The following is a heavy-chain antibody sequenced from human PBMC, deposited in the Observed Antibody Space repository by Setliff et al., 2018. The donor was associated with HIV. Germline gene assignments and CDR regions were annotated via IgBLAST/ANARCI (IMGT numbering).Heavy chain of an antibody. V-gene: IGHV1-69*05. CDR1: GGTFSSYG. Sequence: GASVKVSCKAAGGTFSSYGISWVRQAPGQGLEWMRAIIPMFGTGFYAQKFQGRVTITTDESRTTSYMELSSLRFEDTDVYFCARVANSSSYHYYGMDVWGQGTTVTVSS. CDR2: IIPMFGTG. J-gene: IGHJ6*02. CDR3: ARVANSSSYHYYGMDV. D-gene: IGHD6-19*01.